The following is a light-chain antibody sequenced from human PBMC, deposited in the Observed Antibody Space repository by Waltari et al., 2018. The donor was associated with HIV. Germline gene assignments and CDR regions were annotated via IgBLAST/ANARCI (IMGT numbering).Light chain of an antibody. CDR1: QSLLYSSNNKNY. CDR2: WAL. Sequence: DIVMTQSPDSLAVSLGERATINCKSRQSLLYSSNNKNYLGWDQEKPGQPPKLLIYWALTRESGVPDRFGGSGSGTDFTLTISSLQAEDVAVYYCQQYFSIPYTFGQGTKLEIK. J-gene: IGKJ2*01. CDR3: QQYFSIPYT. V-gene: IGKV4-1*01.